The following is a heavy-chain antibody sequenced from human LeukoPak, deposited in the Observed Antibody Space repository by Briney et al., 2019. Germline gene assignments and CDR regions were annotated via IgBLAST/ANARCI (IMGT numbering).Heavy chain of an antibody. D-gene: IGHD5-18*01. V-gene: IGHV4-39*01. CDR3: ARSEYSNGADAFDI. CDR1: GGSLSSSSYY. CDR2: IYEAGST. Sequence: SETLSLTCSVSGGSLSSSSYYWGWIRQPPGRGLEWIGNIYEAGSTNYNPSLKSRVTISVDTSKNQFSLKLSSVTAADTAVYYCARSEYSNGADAFDIWGQGTMVTVSS. J-gene: IGHJ3*02.